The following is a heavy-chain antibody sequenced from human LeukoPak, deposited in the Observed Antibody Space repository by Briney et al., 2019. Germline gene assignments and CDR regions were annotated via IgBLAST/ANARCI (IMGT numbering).Heavy chain of an antibody. V-gene: IGHV1-2*02. J-gene: IGHJ4*02. CDR3: AREVDSYFDY. CDR2: INPKSGGT. Sequence: ASVTVSCTASGYTFTGYYLHWVRQAPGQGLEWMGWINPKSGGTNSVQKFQRRVTMTRDTSISTAYMELSRLRSDDTAVYYCAREVDSYFDYWGQGTLVTVSS. D-gene: IGHD3/OR15-3a*01. CDR1: GYTFTGYY.